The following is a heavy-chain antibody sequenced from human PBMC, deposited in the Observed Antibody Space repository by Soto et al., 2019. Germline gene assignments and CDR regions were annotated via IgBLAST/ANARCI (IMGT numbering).Heavy chain of an antibody. D-gene: IGHD3-9*01. Sequence: EVQLVESGGGLVQPGGSLRLSCAASGFTVSSNYMSWVHQAPGKGLEWVSVIYSGGSTYYADSVKGRFTISRDNSKNTLYLQMNSLRAEDTAVYYCARGLRYFDWLLHDAFDIWGQGTMVTVSS. CDR2: IYSGGST. CDR3: ARGLRYFDWLLHDAFDI. J-gene: IGHJ3*02. V-gene: IGHV3-66*01. CDR1: GFTVSSNY.